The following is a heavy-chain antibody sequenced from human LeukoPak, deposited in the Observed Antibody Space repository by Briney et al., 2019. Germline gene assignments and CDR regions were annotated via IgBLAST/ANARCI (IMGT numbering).Heavy chain of an antibody. D-gene: IGHD4-17*01. CDR3: ARDRSGRMTTVTSFDY. CDR2: ISSSGSTI. CDR1: GFTFSSYE. V-gene: IGHV3-48*03. Sequence: GGSLRLSCAASGFTFSSYEMNWVRQAPGKGLEGVSYISSSGSTIYYADSVKGRFTISRDNAKNSLYLQMNSLRAEDTAVSYCARDRSGRMTTVTSFDYWGPGTLVTVSS. J-gene: IGHJ4*02.